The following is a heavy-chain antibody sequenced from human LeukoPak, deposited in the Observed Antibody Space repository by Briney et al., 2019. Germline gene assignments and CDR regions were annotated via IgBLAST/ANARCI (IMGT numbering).Heavy chain of an antibody. D-gene: IGHD3-16*02. Sequence: SETLSLTCAFYGGSFSGYYWSWIRQPPGKGLEWIGEINHSGSTNYNPSLKSRVTISVDTSKNQFSLKLSSVTAADTAVYYCARGRVRVWGSYRPFDYWGQGTLVTVPS. CDR2: INHSGST. CDR1: GGSFSGYY. V-gene: IGHV4-34*01. CDR3: ARGRVRVWGSYRPFDY. J-gene: IGHJ4*02.